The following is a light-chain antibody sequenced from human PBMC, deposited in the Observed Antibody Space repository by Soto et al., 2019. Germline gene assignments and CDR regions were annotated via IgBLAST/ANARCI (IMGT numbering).Light chain of an antibody. CDR3: QQYSNWPPGT. CDR1: QSVSSN. CDR2: GAS. J-gene: IGKJ1*01. V-gene: IGKV3-15*01. Sequence: EIVMTQSPAILSVSSGERATLSCRASQSVSSNLAWFQQKPGQTPRLLFNGASTRATGIPARFTGSGSGTEFILTISSLQSEDFAVYYCQQYSNWPPGTFGQGTKVDIK.